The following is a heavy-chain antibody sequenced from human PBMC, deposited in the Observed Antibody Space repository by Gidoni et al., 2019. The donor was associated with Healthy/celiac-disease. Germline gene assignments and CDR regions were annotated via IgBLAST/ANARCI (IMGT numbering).Heavy chain of an antibody. V-gene: IGHV3-74*01. CDR3: ARDNLYLSWFDP. D-gene: IGHD2-2*02. J-gene: IGHJ5*02. CDR2: INSDGSST. Sequence: EVQLVESGGGLVQPWGYLRLSCSASGFPFSSYWINWVCQAPGMGLVWVSRINSDGSSTSYADSVKGRFTISRDNAKNTLYLQMNSLRAEDTAVYYCARDNLYLSWFDPWGQGTLVTVSS. CDR1: GFPFSSYW.